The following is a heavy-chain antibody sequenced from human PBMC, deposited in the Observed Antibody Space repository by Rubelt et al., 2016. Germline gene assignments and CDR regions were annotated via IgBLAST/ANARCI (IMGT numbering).Heavy chain of an antibody. CDR1: GYTFSNYG. V-gene: IGHV1-18*01. J-gene: IGHJ4*02. CDR3: AADRDCSSASCYPYNFDY. Sequence: SGAEVKKPGASVKVSCKASGYTFSNYGVTWVRQAPGQGLEWMGWVSAYNGNTNYVQKLQGRLTMTTDTSTNTAYMELRSLRSDDTAVYYCAADRDCSSASCYPYNFDYWGQGTLVTVSS. CDR2: VSAYNGNT. D-gene: IGHD2-2*01.